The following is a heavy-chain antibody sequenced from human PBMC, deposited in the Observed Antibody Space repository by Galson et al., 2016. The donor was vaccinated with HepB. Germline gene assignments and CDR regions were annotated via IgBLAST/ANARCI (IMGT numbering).Heavy chain of an antibody. CDR3: ARTPDIYCSSASCYVGVFDY. V-gene: IGHV1-3*01. D-gene: IGHD2-2*01. Sequence: SVKVSCKASGYTFTSYAMHWVRQAPGQRLEWMGWINAGNGNTKYSQKFQGRVTITRDTSARTAYMELSSLRSEDTAVYYCARTPDIYCSSASCYVGVFDYWGQGTLVTVSS. CDR2: INAGNGNT. CDR1: GYTFTSYA. J-gene: IGHJ4*02.